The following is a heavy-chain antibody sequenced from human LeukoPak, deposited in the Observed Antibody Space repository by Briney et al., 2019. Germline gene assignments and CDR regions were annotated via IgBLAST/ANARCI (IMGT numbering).Heavy chain of an antibody. CDR3: ARVPYYDILTGYPPLADY. CDR1: GFTFSSYW. J-gene: IGHJ4*02. CDR2: IKQDGSEK. D-gene: IGHD3-9*01. Sequence: GGSLRLSCAASGFTFSSYWMSWVRQAPGKGLEWVANIKQDGSEKYYVDSVKGRFTISRDNAKNSLYLQMNSLRAEDTAVYYCARVPYYDILTGYPPLADYWGQGTLVTVSS. V-gene: IGHV3-7*04.